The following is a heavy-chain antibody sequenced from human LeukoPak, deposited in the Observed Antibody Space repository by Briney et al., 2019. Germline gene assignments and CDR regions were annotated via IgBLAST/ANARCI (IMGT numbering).Heavy chain of an antibody. J-gene: IGHJ4*02. V-gene: IGHV4-34*01. CDR1: GRSFSGYY. CDR2: ISHSGST. CDR3: ARGRATYDFWSGQKIDY. Sequence: SETLSLTCAVYGRSFSGYYWSWIRQPPGKGLELIGDISHSGSTNYNPSLKSRVTISVDTSKNQFSLKLSSVTAADTAVYYCARGRATYDFWSGQKIDYWGQGTLVTVSS. D-gene: IGHD3-3*01.